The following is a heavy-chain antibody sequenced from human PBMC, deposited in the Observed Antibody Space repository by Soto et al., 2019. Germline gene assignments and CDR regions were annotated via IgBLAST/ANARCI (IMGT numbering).Heavy chain of an antibody. D-gene: IGHD6-19*01. J-gene: IGHJ6*02. CDR1: GGSVSSGSYY. CDR2: IYYSGST. CDR3: ARGIEGWYQGRYYYGMDV. Sequence: QVQLQESGPGLVKPSETLSLTCTVSGGSVSSGSYYWSWIRQPPGKGLEWIGYIYYSGSTNYNPSLRSRVNITEEKSKNPFSLTLSSVTAADTAVYYCARGIEGWYQGRYYYGMDVWGQGTTVTVSS. V-gene: IGHV4-61*01.